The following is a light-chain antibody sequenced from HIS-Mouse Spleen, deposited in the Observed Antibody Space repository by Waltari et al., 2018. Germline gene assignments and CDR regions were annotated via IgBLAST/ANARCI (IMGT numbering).Light chain of an antibody. CDR3: QSADSSGTYWV. V-gene: IGLV3-25*03. J-gene: IGLJ3*02. CDR2: KDS. Sequence: SYELTQPPSVSVSPGQTARITGSGDALPKHYAYWYQQKPGQAPVLVIYKDSERPSGIPERFSGSSSGTTVTLTISGVQAEDEADYYCQSADSSGTYWVFGGGTKLTVL. CDR1: ALPKHY.